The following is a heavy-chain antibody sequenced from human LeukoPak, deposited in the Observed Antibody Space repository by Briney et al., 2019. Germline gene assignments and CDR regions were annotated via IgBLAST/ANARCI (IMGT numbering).Heavy chain of an antibody. CDR3: ARERGSGSTTDAFDI. CDR2: IKKDGSEK. V-gene: IGHV3-7*01. J-gene: IGHJ3*02. Sequence: GGSLRLSCAASGFPFSSYWMSWVRQAPGKGLEWVANIKKDGSEKNYVDSVKGRFTISRDNAKYSLFLQMNSLRPEDTAVYYCARERGSGSTTDAFDIWGQGTMVTVSS. CDR1: GFPFSSYW. D-gene: IGHD3-22*01.